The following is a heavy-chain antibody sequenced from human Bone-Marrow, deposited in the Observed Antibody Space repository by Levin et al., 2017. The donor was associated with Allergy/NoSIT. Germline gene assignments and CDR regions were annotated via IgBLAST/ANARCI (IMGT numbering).Heavy chain of an antibody. D-gene: IGHD6-19*01. Sequence: SQTLSLTCTVSGASIRSGAYYWSWVRQPPGQGLEWIGYIYYNGSTYFNPSLKSRASISVDTSKIQFSLKLSTVTAADAADCYCARVLARFDGTAVAYDYWGRGSLVTVSS. CDR2: IYYNGST. V-gene: IGHV4-31*03. CDR3: ARVLARFDGTAVAYDY. CDR1: GASIRSGAYY. J-gene: IGHJ4*02.